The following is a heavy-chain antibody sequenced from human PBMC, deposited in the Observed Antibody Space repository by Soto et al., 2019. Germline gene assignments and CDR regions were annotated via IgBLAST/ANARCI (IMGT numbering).Heavy chain of an antibody. Sequence: SGGSLRLSCAASGFTFSIYGMQWVRQAPGKGLEWVAVISYDGSNKYYADSVKGRFTISRDNSKNTLYLQMNSLRAEDTAVYYCAKDLGTIVGATDGMDVWGQGTTVTVSS. J-gene: IGHJ6*02. CDR1: GFTFSIYG. D-gene: IGHD1-26*01. CDR3: AKDLGTIVGATDGMDV. CDR2: ISYDGSNK. V-gene: IGHV3-30*18.